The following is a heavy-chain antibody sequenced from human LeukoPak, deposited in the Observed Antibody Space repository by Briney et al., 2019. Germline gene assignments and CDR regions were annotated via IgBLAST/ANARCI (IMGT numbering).Heavy chain of an antibody. CDR2: INPNSGGT. V-gene: IGHV1-2*02. CDR3: AKEPTPTYTGTTTRSGEIDF. CDR1: AYTLTDYY. J-gene: IGHJ4*02. D-gene: IGHD1-7*01. Sequence: ASVKVSCKASAYTLTDYYMQWVRQATGQGLEWMGWINPNSGGTNYAQKFQGRVTMTRDTSISTAYMELSGLRSDDTAVYYCAKEPTPTYTGTTTRSGEIDFWGQGTLVTVSS.